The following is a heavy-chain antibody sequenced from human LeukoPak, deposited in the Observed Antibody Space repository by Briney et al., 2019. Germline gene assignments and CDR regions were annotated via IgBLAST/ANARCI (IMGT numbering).Heavy chain of an antibody. J-gene: IGHJ4*02. CDR1: GSTFSSYA. D-gene: IGHD2-15*01. CDR2: ISGSGGST. V-gene: IGHV3-23*01. Sequence: GGSLRLSCAASGSTFSSYAMSWVRRAPGKGLEWVSAISGSGGSTYYADSVKGRFTISRDNSKNTLYLQMNSLRAEDTAVYYCAKDREKRSGPFDYWGQGTLVTVSS. CDR3: AKDREKRSGPFDY.